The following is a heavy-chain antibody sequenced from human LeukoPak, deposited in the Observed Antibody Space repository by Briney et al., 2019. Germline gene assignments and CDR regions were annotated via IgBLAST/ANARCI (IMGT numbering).Heavy chain of an antibody. V-gene: IGHV5-51*01. CDR3: ARRYSSSWYVAGGWFDP. J-gene: IGHJ5*02. Sequence: GESLKISCKGSGYSFTSYWIGWVRQMPGKGLEWMGIIYPGDSDTRYSPSFQGQVTISADKSISTAYLQWSSLKASDTAMYYCARRYSSSWYVAGGWFDPWGQGTLVTVSS. CDR1: GYSFTSYW. CDR2: IYPGDSDT. D-gene: IGHD6-13*01.